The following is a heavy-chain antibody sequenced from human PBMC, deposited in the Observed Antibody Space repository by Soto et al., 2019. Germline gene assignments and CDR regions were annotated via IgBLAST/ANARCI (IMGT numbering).Heavy chain of an antibody. Sequence: VKVSCEASGGTFSSYTISWVRQAPGQGLEWMGRIIPILGIANYAQKFQGRVTITADKSTSTAYMELSSLRSEDTAVYYCARDSWAARPRSYYYYIDVWAKGTTVTVSS. J-gene: IGHJ6*03. V-gene: IGHV1-69*04. CDR3: ARDSWAARPRSYYYYIDV. CDR2: IIPILGIA. CDR1: GGTFSSYT. D-gene: IGHD6-6*01.